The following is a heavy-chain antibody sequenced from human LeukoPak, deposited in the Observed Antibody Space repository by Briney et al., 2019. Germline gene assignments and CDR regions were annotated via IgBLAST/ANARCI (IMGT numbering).Heavy chain of an antibody. J-gene: IGHJ6*03. Sequence: GGSLRLSCAASGFTFSSYAMSWVRQAPGQGLEWISAISGSGGSTYYADSVKGRFTISRDNSKNTLYLQMNSLRAEDTAVYYCAKDLSSWSGYDFSFLSYYMDVWGKGTTVTVSS. CDR3: AKDLSSWSGYDFSFLSYYMDV. V-gene: IGHV3-23*01. CDR2: ISGSGGST. D-gene: IGHD5-12*01. CDR1: GFTFSSYA.